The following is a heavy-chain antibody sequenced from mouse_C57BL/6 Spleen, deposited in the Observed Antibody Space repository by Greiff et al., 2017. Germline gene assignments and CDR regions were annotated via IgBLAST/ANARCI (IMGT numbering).Heavy chain of an antibody. D-gene: IGHD1-1*01. V-gene: IGHV1-61*01. CDR1: GYTFTSYW. Sequence: QVHVKQPGAELVRPGSSVKLSCKASGYTFTSYWMDWVKQRPGQGLEWIGNIYPSDSETHYNQKFKDKATLTVDKSSSTAYMQLSSLTSEDSAVYYCARRTVVGDAMGYWGQGTSVTVSS. CDR2: IYPSDSET. CDR3: ARRTVVGDAMGY. J-gene: IGHJ4*01.